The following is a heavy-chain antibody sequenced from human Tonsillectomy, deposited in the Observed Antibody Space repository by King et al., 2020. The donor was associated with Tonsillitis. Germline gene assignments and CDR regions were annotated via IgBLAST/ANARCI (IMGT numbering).Heavy chain of an antibody. D-gene: IGHD1-26*01. J-gene: IGHJ4*02. CDR3: AKVELRWELLLGSSFDY. V-gene: IGHV3-30*18. CDR2: ISYDGSNK. Sequence: VQLVESGGGVDQPGRSLRLSCAASGFTFSSYGMHWVRQAPGKGLEWVAVISYDGSNKYYADSVKGRFTISRDNSKNTLYLQMNSLRAEDTAVYYCAKVELRWELLLGSSFDYWGQGTLVTVSS. CDR1: GFTFSSYG.